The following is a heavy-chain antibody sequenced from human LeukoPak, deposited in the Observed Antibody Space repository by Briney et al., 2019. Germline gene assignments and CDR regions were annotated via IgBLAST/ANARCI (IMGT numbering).Heavy chain of an antibody. CDR1: GFTFSSYN. Sequence: PGGSLRLSCAASGFTFSSYNMNWVRQAPGKGLEWVSSITSGSSYIYYADSVKGRFTISRDNAKNSLYLQMNSLRAEDTAVYYCARDSSMLRGPLVIYYFDFWGQGTLVTVSS. CDR2: ITSGSSYI. CDR3: ARDSSMLRGPLVIYYFDF. V-gene: IGHV3-21*04. J-gene: IGHJ4*02. D-gene: IGHD3-10*01.